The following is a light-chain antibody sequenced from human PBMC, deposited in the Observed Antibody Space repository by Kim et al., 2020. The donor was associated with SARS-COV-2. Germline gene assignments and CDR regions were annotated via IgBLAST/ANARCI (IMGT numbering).Light chain of an antibody. CDR2: DAS. CDR1: KSVSSW. J-gene: IGKJ1*01. V-gene: IGKV1-5*01. Sequence: GDRVTITCRASKSVSSWLAWYQQKPGKAPKLLIYDASSLESGVPSRFSGSASGTEFTLTISSLQPDDFATYYCQQYNDFSTFGQGTKV. CDR3: QQYNDFST.